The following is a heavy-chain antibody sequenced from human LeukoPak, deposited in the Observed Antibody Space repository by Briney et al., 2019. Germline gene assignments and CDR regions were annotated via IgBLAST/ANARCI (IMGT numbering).Heavy chain of an antibody. Sequence: GASVKVSCKASGGTFRSYAITWVRQAPGQGLEWMGGIIPIFGTANYAQKFQGRVTITAEKSTNIAYMELSSLRAEDTAIYYCTRDGGGDWDYWGQGTLVTVSS. J-gene: IGHJ4*02. V-gene: IGHV1-69*06. CDR2: IIPIFGTA. CDR3: TRDGGGDWDY. D-gene: IGHD2-21*02. CDR1: GGTFRSYA.